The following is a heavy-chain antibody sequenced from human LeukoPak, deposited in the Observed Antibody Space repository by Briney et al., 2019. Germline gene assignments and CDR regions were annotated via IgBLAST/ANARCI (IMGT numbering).Heavy chain of an antibody. J-gene: IGHJ6*03. V-gene: IGHV3-21*01. CDR1: GFTFSSYS. CDR3: ARGSKEDSYGWVYYYYMDV. D-gene: IGHD5-18*01. CDR2: ISSSSSYI. Sequence: GGSLRLSCAASGFTFSSYSMNWVRQAPGKGLEWVSSISSSSSYIYYADSVKGRFTISRDNAKNSLYLQMNSLRAEDTAVYYCARGSKEDSYGWVYYYYMDVWGKGTTVTISS.